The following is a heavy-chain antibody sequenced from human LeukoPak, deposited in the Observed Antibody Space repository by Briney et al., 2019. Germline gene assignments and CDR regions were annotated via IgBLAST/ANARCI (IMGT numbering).Heavy chain of an antibody. CDR1: GFTFSSYA. Sequence: GGSLRLSCAASGFTFSSYAMHWVRQAPGKGLEWVAVISYDGSNKYYADSVKGRFTISRDNSKNTLYLQMNSLRAEDTAVYYFAKGPIVAHDYWGQGTLVTVSS. D-gene: IGHD5-12*01. CDR2: ISYDGSNK. CDR3: AKGPIVAHDY. V-gene: IGHV3-30*04. J-gene: IGHJ4*02.